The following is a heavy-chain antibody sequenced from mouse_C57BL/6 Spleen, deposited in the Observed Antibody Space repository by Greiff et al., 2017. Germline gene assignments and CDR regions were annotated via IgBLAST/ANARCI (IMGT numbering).Heavy chain of an antibody. J-gene: IGHJ4*01. CDR1: GYTFTSYW. Sequence: VQLQQPGAELVMPGASVKLSCKASGYTFTSYWMHWVKQRPGQGLEWIGEIDPSDSYTNYNQKFKGKSTLTVDKSSSTAYMQLSSLTSEDSAVYYCARRNTYYPYAMDYWGQGTSVTVSS. CDR3: ARRNTYYPYAMDY. D-gene: IGHD5-1-1*01. CDR2: IDPSDSYT. V-gene: IGHV1-69*01.